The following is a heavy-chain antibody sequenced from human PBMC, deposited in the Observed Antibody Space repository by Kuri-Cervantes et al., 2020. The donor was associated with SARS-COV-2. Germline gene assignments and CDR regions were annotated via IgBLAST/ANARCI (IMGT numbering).Heavy chain of an antibody. CDR3: ARDQLSFTIFGVVITYFDY. CDR1: GYTFTTYG. CDR2: ISTYNGNT. V-gene: IGHV1-18*01. Sequence: ASVKVSCKASGYTFTTYGISWVRQAPGRGLEWMGWISTYNGNTNYAQKLQGRVTMTTDTSTSTAYMELRSLRSDDTAVYYCARDQLSFTIFGVVITYFDYWGQGTLVTVSS. J-gene: IGHJ4*02. D-gene: IGHD3-3*01.